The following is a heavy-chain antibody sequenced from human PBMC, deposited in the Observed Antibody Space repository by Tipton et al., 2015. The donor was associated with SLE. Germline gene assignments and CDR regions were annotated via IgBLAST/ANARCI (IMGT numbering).Heavy chain of an antibody. V-gene: IGHV4-59*01. Sequence: LRLSCTVSGGSINNYYWSWIRLPPGKGLEWIGYISYTGSTNYNPSLKSRVTISVDTSRNQFSLTLSSVTAADTAVYYCATLGYCTCTRCPYYYYGMDVWGHGTTVTVSS. CDR2: ISYTGST. CDR1: GGSINNYY. D-gene: IGHD2-2*01. J-gene: IGHJ6*02. CDR3: ATLGYCTCTRCPYYYYGMDV.